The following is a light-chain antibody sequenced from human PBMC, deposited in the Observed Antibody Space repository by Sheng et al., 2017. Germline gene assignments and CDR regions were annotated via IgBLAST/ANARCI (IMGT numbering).Light chain of an antibody. CDR2: AAS. CDR3: LQDYSYPHT. Sequence: AIQMTQSPSSLSASVGDRVTITCRASQDIRTDLGWYQQKAGKAPHLLIFAASTLQSGVPSRFSGSGSGTDFTLTISSLQPEDFATYYCLQDYSYPHTFCQGTKVEIK. CDR1: QDIRTD. J-gene: IGKJ1*01. V-gene: IGKV1-6*01.